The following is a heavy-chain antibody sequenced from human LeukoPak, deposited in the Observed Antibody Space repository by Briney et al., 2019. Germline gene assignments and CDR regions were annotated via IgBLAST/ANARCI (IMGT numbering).Heavy chain of an antibody. D-gene: IGHD1-7*01. CDR2: INESGTI. J-gene: IGHJ6*03. CDR1: DGSFSHYY. Sequence: PSETLSLTCAVYDGSFSHYYWSWIRQSPGMGLEWIGEINESGTINYNPSLMSRVTISVDKSKNQFSLKLSSATAADTAVYYCARRWNYGRNYYIDVWGKGATVSVSS. V-gene: IGHV4-34*01. CDR3: ARRWNYGRNYYIDV.